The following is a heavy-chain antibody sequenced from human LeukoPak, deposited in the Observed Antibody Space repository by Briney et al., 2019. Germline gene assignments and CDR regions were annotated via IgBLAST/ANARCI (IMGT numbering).Heavy chain of an antibody. Sequence: GGSLRLSCAASGFTFSSYWMSWVRQAPGKGLEWVANIKQDGSEKYYVDSVKGRFTISRDNAKNSLYLQMNSLRAEDTAVYYCARASAYYYGSGSYSVYYYYYYGMDVWGQGTTVTVSS. CDR2: IKQDGSEK. V-gene: IGHV3-7*01. CDR3: ARASAYYYGSGSYSVYYYYYYGMDV. D-gene: IGHD3-10*01. CDR1: GFTFSSYW. J-gene: IGHJ6*02.